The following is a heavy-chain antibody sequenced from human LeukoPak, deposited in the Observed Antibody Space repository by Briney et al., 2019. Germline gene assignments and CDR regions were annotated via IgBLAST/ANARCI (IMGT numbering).Heavy chain of an antibody. V-gene: IGHV4-59*12. D-gene: IGHD2-2*01. Sequence: PSETLSLTCTVSGGSISSYYWSWIRQPPGKGLEWIGYIYYSGSTNYNPSLKSRVTMSVDTSKNQFSLKLSSVTAADTAVYYCAREVCSSTSCKSNNNWFDPWGQGTLVTVSS. J-gene: IGHJ5*02. CDR2: IYYSGST. CDR3: AREVCSSTSCKSNNNWFDP. CDR1: GGSISSYY.